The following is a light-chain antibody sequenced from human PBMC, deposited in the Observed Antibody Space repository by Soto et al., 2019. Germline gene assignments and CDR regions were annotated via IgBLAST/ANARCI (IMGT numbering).Light chain of an antibody. CDR2: GAS. V-gene: IGKV3-20*01. Sequence: EIVLTQSPGTLSLSPGGTATLSCRASQTVTNSNYLAWYQQRPGQAPRLLIFGASVRATGIPDRFSGSGSGTDFTLTISRLEPEDCGVYYCQHYGSSALTFGGGTNVEIK. J-gene: IGKJ4*01. CDR3: QHYGSSALT. CDR1: QTVTNSNY.